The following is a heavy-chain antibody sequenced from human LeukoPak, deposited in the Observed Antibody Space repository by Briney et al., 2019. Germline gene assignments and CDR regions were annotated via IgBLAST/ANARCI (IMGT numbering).Heavy chain of an antibody. J-gene: IGHJ4*02. Sequence: GGSLRLSCAASGFTFSSYSMNWVRRGPGKGLEWVSYISDSSSIIYYADSVKGRFTISRDNAKNSLYLHLNSLRPEDTAVYYCARGPLTGDERLDYWGPGTLVTASS. D-gene: IGHD3-9*01. CDR1: GFTFSSYS. CDR3: ARGPLTGDERLDY. V-gene: IGHV3-48*01. CDR2: ISDSSSII.